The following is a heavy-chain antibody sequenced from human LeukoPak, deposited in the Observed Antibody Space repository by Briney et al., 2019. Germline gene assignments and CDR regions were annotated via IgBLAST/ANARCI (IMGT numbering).Heavy chain of an antibody. CDR2: ISGSGGST. J-gene: IGHJ5*02. Sequence: GGSLGLSCAASGFTFSSYAMSWVRQAPGKGLEWVSAISGSGGSTFYADSVKGRFTMSRDNSKNTLYLQMNSLRAEDTAVYYCAKEASYCTNGVCYSRIFDTWGQGTPVTVSS. V-gene: IGHV3-23*01. D-gene: IGHD2-8*01. CDR3: AKEASYCTNGVCYSRIFDT. CDR1: GFTFSSYA.